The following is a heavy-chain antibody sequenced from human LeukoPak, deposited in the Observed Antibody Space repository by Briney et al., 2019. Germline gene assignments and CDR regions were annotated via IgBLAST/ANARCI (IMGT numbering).Heavy chain of an antibody. CDR2: ITSTSNYK. J-gene: IGHJ4*02. CDR3: AKAANYDILTGYYLDY. D-gene: IGHD3-9*01. CDR1: GFTFSSYS. V-gene: IGHV3-21*04. Sequence: GGSLRLSCAASGFTFSSYSMHWVRQAPGKGLEWVSSITSTSNYKNYADSVKGRFTISRDNSKNTLYLQMNNLRAEDTAIYYCAKAANYDILTGYYLDYWGQGTLVTVSS.